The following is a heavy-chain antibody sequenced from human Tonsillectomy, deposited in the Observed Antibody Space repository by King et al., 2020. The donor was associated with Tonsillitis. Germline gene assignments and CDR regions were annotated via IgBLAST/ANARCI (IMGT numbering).Heavy chain of an antibody. V-gene: IGHV4-59*01. CDR2: IYYSGST. J-gene: IGHJ2*01. D-gene: IGHD2-2*01. Sequence: VQLQESGPGLVKPSETLSLTCTVSGGSISSYYWSWIRQPPGKGLEWIGYIYYSGSTNYNPSLKSRVTISVDTSKNQFSLKLSSVTAADTAVYYCARGSVVPAARGFWGWYFDLWGRGTLVTVSS. CDR3: ARGSVVPAARGFWGWYFDL. CDR1: GGSISSYY.